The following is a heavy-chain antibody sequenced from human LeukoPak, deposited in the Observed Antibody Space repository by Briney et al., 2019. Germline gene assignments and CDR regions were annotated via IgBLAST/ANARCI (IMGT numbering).Heavy chain of an antibody. V-gene: IGHV3-23*01. J-gene: IGHJ4*02. CDR3: TRIFYDSSGYYFDY. Sequence: GGSLRLSCAASGFTFSNYVMSWVRQAPGKGLEWVSAISGSGGSTYYADSVKGRFTISRDNSKNTLYLQMNSLRAEDTAVYYCTRIFYDSSGYYFDYWGQGTLVTVSS. CDR1: GFTFSNYV. D-gene: IGHD3-22*01. CDR2: ISGSGGST.